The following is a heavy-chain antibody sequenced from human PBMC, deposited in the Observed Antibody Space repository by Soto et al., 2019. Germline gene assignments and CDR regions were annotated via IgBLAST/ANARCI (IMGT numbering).Heavy chain of an antibody. CDR1: GDRFTSYW. CDR2: IYPGDSDT. V-gene: IGHV5-51*07. D-gene: IGHD1-7*01. CDR3: ARRMYNWNYGTFDY. J-gene: IGHJ4*02. Sequence: VEALKISGKGSGDRFTSYWSGWVHQMPGKGLEWMGIIYPGDSDTRYSPSFQGQVTISADKSISTAYLQWSSLKASDTAMYYCARRMYNWNYGTFDYWGQGNLVTVSS.